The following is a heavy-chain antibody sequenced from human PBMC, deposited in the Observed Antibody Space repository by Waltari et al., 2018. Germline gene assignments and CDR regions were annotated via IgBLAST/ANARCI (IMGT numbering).Heavy chain of an antibody. D-gene: IGHD3-10*01. CDR2: IYTSGST. CDR1: GGSISSGSYY. Sequence: QVQLQESGPGLVKPSQTLSLTCTVSGGSISSGSYYWSWIRQPAGKGLEWIGYIYTSGSTNYNPSLKSRVTISVDTSKNQFSRKLSSVTAADTAVYYCARATHYYGSGYDAFDIWGQGTMVTVSS. CDR3: ARATHYYGSGYDAFDI. J-gene: IGHJ3*02. V-gene: IGHV4-61*09.